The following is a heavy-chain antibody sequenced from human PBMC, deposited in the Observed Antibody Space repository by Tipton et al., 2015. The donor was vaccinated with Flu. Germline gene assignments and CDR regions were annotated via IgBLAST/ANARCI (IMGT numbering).Heavy chain of an antibody. CDR1: GFIFSSYE. D-gene: IGHD2-2*02. CDR3: ARGYMRGRGGLLFDS. CDR2: ISTGDSPD. Sequence: VQLVQSGGGLVKPGGYLRLSCTASGFIFSSYEMNWVRQAPGMGLEWISYISTGDSPDYYADSVKGRFTISRDNAKSALYLQMNSLRAEDTAVYYCARGYMRGRGGLLFDSWDQGTLVTVSS. J-gene: IGHJ4*02. V-gene: IGHV3-48*03.